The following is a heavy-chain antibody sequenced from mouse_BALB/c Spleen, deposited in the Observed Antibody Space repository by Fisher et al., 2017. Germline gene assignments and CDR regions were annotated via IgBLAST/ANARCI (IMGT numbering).Heavy chain of an antibody. CDR3: ARSLFITTVVASGAMDY. V-gene: IGHV1S137*01. J-gene: IGHJ4*01. D-gene: IGHD1-1*01. Sequence: KFKGKATMTVDKSSSTAYMELARLTSEDSAIYYCARSLFITTVVASGAMDYWGQGTSVTVSS.